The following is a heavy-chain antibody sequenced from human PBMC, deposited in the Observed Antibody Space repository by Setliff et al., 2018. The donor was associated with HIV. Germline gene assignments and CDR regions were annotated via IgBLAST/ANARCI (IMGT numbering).Heavy chain of an antibody. CDR3: ARTRSGGSSVYYYYYMDV. Sequence: ASVKVSCKASGYTSTSYDINWVRQATGQGLEWMGWMNPDSGNTGSAQNFQGRLTITWNTSISAAYMELGSLGFDDTAVYFCARTRSGGSSVYYYYYMDVWGQGTAVSVSS. CDR1: GYTSTSYD. J-gene: IGHJ6*03. CDR2: MNPDSGNT. D-gene: IGHD2-15*01. V-gene: IGHV1-8*01.